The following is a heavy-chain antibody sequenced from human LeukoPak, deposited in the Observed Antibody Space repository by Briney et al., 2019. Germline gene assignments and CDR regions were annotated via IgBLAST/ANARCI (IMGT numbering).Heavy chain of an antibody. D-gene: IGHD3-22*01. V-gene: IGHV3-30*18. CDR3: AKDRALTNYYDSSGYLDY. CDR2: ISYDGSNK. J-gene: IGHJ4*02. CDR1: GFTFSSYG. Sequence: PGRPLRLSCAASGFTFSSYGMHWVRQAPGKGLEWVAVISYDGSNKYYADSVKGRFTISRDNSKNTLYLQMNSLRAEDTAVYYCAKDRALTNYYDSSGYLDYWGQGTLVTVSS.